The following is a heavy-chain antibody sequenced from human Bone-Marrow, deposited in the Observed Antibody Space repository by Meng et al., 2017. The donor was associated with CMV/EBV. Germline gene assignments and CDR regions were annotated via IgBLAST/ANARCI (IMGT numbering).Heavy chain of an antibody. V-gene: IGHV4-34*01. CDR2: INHSGST. Sequence: QLPQWGEGLLKPSHTLALPCVVDGGSFSGYYWSGIRQPPGKGLEWIGEINHSGSTNYNPSLKSRVTISVDTSKNQFSLKLSSVTAADTAVYYCARRLRGTGPKYFQHWGQGTLVTVSS. D-gene: IGHD3/OR15-3a*01. J-gene: IGHJ1*01. CDR3: ARRLRGTGPKYFQH. CDR1: GGSFSGYY.